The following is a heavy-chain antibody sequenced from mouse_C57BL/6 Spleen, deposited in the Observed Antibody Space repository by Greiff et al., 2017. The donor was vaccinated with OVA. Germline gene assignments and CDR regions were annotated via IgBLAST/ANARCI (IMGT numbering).Heavy chain of an antibody. CDR1: GFTFSDAW. J-gene: IGHJ1*03. CDR3: TRREITTGHWYFDV. Sequence: EVKVEESGGGLVQPGGSMKLSCAASGFTFSDAWMDWVRQSPEKGLEWVAEIRNKANNHATYYAESVKGRFTISRDDSKSSVYLQMNSLRAEDTGIYYCTRREITTGHWYFDVWGTGTTVTVSS. V-gene: IGHV6-6*01. CDR2: IRNKANNHAT. D-gene: IGHD2-4*01.